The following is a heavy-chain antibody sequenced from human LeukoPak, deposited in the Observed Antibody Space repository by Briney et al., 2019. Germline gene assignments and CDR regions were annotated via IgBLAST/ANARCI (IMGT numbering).Heavy chain of an antibody. CDR1: GDSISSYY. V-gene: IGHV4-59*01. D-gene: IGHD1-26*01. CDR3: ARASYRNYDYYYTDV. CDR2: IYYSGST. Sequence: TSETLSLTCTVSGDSISSYYWSWIRQPPGKGLEWIGYIYYSGSTNYNPSLKSRVTISVATSKNQFSLKLSSVTAADTAVYYCARASYRNYDYYYTDVWGKGTTVTVSS. J-gene: IGHJ6*03.